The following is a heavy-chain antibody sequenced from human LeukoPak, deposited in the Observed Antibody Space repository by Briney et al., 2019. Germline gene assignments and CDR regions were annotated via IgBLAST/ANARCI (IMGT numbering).Heavy chain of an antibody. D-gene: IGHD3-22*01. V-gene: IGHV3-48*03. CDR1: GFTFSGYE. Sequence: GGSLRLSCAASGFTFSGYEMNWVRQAPGKGLEWVSYISISGTNMLYADSVKGRFTISRDNSRTSLYLRMSSLRAEDTAVYYCARGGGSAYHYNAFDIWGLGTMVTVSS. J-gene: IGHJ3*02. CDR2: ISISGTNM. CDR3: ARGGGSAYHYNAFDI.